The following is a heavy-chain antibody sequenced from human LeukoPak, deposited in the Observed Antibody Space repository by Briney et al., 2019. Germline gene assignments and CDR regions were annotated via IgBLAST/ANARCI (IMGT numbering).Heavy chain of an antibody. J-gene: IGHJ6*02. CDR2: IYSGGST. CDR3: ASPPLLSHYYGMDV. CDR1: GFTVSSNY. D-gene: IGHD2-15*01. V-gene: IGHV3-53*01. Sequence: PGGSLRLSCAASGFTVSSNYMSWVRQAPGKGLEWVSVIYSGGSTYYADSVKGRFTISRDNSKNTLYLQMNSLRAEDTAVYYCASPPLLSHYYGMDVWGQGTTVTVSS.